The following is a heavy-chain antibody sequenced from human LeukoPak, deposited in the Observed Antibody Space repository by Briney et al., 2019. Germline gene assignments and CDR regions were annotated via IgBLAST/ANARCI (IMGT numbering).Heavy chain of an antibody. V-gene: IGHV1-18*01. Sequence: ASVKVSCKASGYTFTSYGISWVRQAPGQGLEWMGWISAYNGNTNYAQKLQGRVTMTTDTSTSTAYMELRSLRSDDTAVYYCARVSENWNHRYYFDYWGQGTLVTVSS. CDR2: ISAYNGNT. D-gene: IGHD1-14*01. CDR1: GYTFTSYG. CDR3: ARVSENWNHRYYFDY. J-gene: IGHJ4*02.